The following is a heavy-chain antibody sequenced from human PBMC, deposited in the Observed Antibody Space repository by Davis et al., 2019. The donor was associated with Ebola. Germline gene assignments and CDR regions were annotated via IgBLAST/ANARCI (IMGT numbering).Heavy chain of an antibody. J-gene: IGHJ2*01. D-gene: IGHD4-17*01. CDR3: TRHVSGDFWYFDL. V-gene: IGHV3-23*01. CDR2: ISGSGGST. CDR1: GYTFTSYG. Sequence: AASVKVSCKASGYTFTSYGISWVRQAPGKGLEWVSTISGSGGSTYYADSVKGRFTISRDNSKNTLDLQMNSLRADDTAVYYCTRHVSGDFWYFDLWGRGTLVTVSS.